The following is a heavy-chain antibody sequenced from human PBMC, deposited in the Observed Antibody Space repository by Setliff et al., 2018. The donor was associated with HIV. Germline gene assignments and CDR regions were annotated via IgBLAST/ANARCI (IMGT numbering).Heavy chain of an antibody. J-gene: IGHJ4*02. Sequence: GGSLRLSCAASGFTFSSYAMSWVRQAPGKGLEWVSSISGGGGRTYYADSVKGRFAISRDNSKNTLYLQMNSLRAEDTAVFYCAKGHYTTLGWGQGTLVTVSS. CDR2: ISGGGGRT. CDR3: AKGHYTTLG. V-gene: IGHV3-23*01. D-gene: IGHD2-2*02. CDR1: GFTFSSYA.